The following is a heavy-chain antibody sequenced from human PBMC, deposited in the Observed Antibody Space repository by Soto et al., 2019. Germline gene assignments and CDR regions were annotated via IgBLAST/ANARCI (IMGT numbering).Heavy chain of an antibody. V-gene: IGHV5-10-1*01. D-gene: IGHD3-10*01. CDR1: GYSFTIYW. CDR3: ARHYGSGSNDAFDI. Sequence: GESLKISCRGSGYSFTIYWISWVRQMPGKGLEWMGRIDPSDSYTNYSPSFQGHVTSSADKSISTAYLQWSSLKASDTAMYYCARHYGSGSNDAFDIWGQGTVVTVSS. J-gene: IGHJ3*02. CDR2: IDPSDSYT.